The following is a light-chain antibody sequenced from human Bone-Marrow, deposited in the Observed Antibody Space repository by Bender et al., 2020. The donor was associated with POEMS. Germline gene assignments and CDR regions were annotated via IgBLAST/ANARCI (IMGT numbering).Light chain of an antibody. V-gene: IGLV2-14*03. CDR1: SSDIGSY. CDR2: EVY. Sequence: QSTLTQPASVSASPGQSITISCIGTSSDIGSYVSWYQQHPGKAPKLMIYEVYSRPSDISNRFSGSKTGNTASLTISGLQADDEADYFCQSHDSSLSGWGVFGGGTKLTVL. CDR3: QSHDSSLSGWGV. J-gene: IGLJ2*01.